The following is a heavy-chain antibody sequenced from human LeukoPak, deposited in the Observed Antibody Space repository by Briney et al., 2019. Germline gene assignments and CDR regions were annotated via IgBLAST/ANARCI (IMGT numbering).Heavy chain of an antibody. D-gene: IGHD3-16*02. CDR2: IKQDGSEK. J-gene: IGHJ4*02. CDR3: ARDHTSDDYLWGSYRHGDYFDY. V-gene: IGHV3-7*01. Sequence: PGGSLRLSCAASGFTFSSYWMSWVRQAPGKGLEWAANIKQDGSEKYVDSVKGRFTISRDNAKNSLYLQMNSLRAEDTAVYYCARDHTSDDYLWGSYRHGDYFDYWGQGSLVTVSS. CDR1: GFTFSSYW.